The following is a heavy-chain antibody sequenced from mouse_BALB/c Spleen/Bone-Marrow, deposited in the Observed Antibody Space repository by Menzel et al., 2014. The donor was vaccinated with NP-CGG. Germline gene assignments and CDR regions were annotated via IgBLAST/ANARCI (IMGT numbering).Heavy chain of an antibody. Sequence: EVKLVQSGGGLVKPGGSLKLSCAASGFPFSNYDMSWVRQTPEKRLEWVATITSGDSNTYYPDSVKGRFTISRDNARNTLYLQMSSMRTEEAALYYCGRQYGYDGTWFAYWGQGTLVTVSA. CDR3: GRQYGYDGTWFAY. V-gene: IGHV5-9*02. CDR1: GFPFSNYD. J-gene: IGHJ3*01. D-gene: IGHD2-2*01. CDR2: ITSGDSNT.